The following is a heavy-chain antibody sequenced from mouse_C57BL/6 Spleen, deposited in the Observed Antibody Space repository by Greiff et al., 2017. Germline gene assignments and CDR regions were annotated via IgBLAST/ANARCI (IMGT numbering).Heavy chain of an antibody. CDR2: INYDGSST. J-gene: IGHJ2*01. V-gene: IGHV5-16*01. D-gene: IGHD1-1*01. Sequence: DVKLVESEGGLVQPGSSMKLSCTASGFTFSDYYMAWVRQVPEKGLEWVANINYDGSSTYYLDSLKSRFIISRDNEKNILYLQMSSLKSEDTATYYCARGGDYYGSTYLDYWGQGTTRTVSS. CDR3: ARGGDYYGSTYLDY. CDR1: GFTFSDYY.